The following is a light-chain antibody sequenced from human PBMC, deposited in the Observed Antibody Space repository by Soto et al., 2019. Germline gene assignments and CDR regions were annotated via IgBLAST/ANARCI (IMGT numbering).Light chain of an antibody. CDR1: SSNIGAGYD. V-gene: IGLV1-40*01. J-gene: IGLJ2*01. Sequence: QSVLTQPPSVAGAPGQRVTISCTGSSSNIGAGYDVHWYQQLPGTAPKLLIYGNSNRPSGVPDRFSGSKSGTSASLAITGLHAEDEDDYYCQSYDSSLSVVFVGGTKVTVL. CDR3: QSYDSSLSVV. CDR2: GNS.